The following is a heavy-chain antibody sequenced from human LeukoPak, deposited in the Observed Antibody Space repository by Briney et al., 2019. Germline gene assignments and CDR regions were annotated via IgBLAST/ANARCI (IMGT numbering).Heavy chain of an antibody. CDR3: ARGGRAIKQQLEGNWFDP. CDR2: MNPNGGNT. V-gene: IGHV1-8*01. CDR1: GYTFTSYD. Sequence: ASVKVSRKASGYTFTSYDINWVRQATGQGLEWMGWMNPNGGNTGYAQKFQGRVTMTRNTSISTAYMELSSLRSEDTAVYYCARGGRAIKQQLEGNWFDPWGQGTLVTVSS. J-gene: IGHJ5*02. D-gene: IGHD6-13*01.